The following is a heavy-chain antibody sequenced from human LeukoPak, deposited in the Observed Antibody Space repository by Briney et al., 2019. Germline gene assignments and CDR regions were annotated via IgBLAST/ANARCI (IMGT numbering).Heavy chain of an antibody. CDR3: ARGLNDSWTGENY. D-gene: IGHD3-3*01. CDR1: GGSISSGSYY. V-gene: IGHV4-61*02. Sequence: SETLSLTCTVSGGSISSGSYYWSWIWQPAGRGLEWIGRIYTSGSTNYNPSLKSRVTISLDTSKSQFSLKVRYVTAADTAVYYCARGLNDSWTGENYWGQGTLVTVSS. J-gene: IGHJ4*02. CDR2: IYTSGST.